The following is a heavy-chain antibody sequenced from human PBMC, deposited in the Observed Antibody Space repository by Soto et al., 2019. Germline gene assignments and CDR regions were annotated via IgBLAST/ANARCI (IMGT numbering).Heavy chain of an antibody. CDR3: ANYPTTVTSDC. J-gene: IGHJ4*02. V-gene: IGHV4-61*01. CDR2: IYYSGST. Sequence: QVQLQESGPGLVKPSETLSLTCTVSGGSVSSGSYYWSWIRQPPGKGLEWIGYIYYSGSTNYNPSLKSRVTISVDTSKNQFSLKLSSVTAADTAVYYCANYPTTVTSDCWGQGTLVTVSS. CDR1: GGSVSSGSYY. D-gene: IGHD4-17*01.